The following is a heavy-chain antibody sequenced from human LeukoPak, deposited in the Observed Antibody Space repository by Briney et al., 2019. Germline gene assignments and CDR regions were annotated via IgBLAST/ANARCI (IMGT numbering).Heavy chain of an antibody. D-gene: IGHD4-17*01. CDR1: GFTFSSYS. V-gene: IGHV3-48*02. J-gene: IGHJ4*02. CDR2: ITSTSSAM. CDR3: APLYGDLSYFDY. Sequence: GGSLRLSCAAPGFTFSSYSMNWVRQALGKGLEWVSYITSTSSAMHYADSVKGRFTISRDSAKNSLYLQMNSLRDEDTAVYYCAPLYGDLSYFDYWGQGTLVTVSS.